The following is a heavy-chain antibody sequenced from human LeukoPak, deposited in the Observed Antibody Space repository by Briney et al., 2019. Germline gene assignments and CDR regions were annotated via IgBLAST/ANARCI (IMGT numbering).Heavy chain of an antibody. J-gene: IGHJ4*02. CDR3: ARESYDFWSGYYLHFDY. CDR2: ISAYNGNT. D-gene: IGHD3-3*01. V-gene: IGHV1-18*01. CDR1: GYTFTSYG. Sequence: GASVKVSCKASGYTFTSYGISWVRQAPGQGLEWMGWISAYNGNTNYAQKLQGRVTMTTDTSTSTAYMELRSLRSDDTAVYYCARESYDFWSGYYLHFDYWGQGTLVTVSS.